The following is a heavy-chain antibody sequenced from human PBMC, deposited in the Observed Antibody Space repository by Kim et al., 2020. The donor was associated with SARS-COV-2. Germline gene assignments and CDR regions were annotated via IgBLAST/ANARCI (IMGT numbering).Heavy chain of an antibody. V-gene: IGHV3-23*01. CDR2: ITGTGRNT. CDR3: AKAHSAFWGGAFDI. D-gene: IGHD7-27*01. J-gene: IGHJ3*02. Sequence: GGSLRLSCAASDFAFNIYAMTWVRQAPGKGLEWVSTITGTGRNTYYADSVKGRFTISSDISKNTLYLQMSSLRAEDTAIYYCAKAHSAFWGGAFDIWGQGTMVTVSS. CDR1: DFAFNIYA.